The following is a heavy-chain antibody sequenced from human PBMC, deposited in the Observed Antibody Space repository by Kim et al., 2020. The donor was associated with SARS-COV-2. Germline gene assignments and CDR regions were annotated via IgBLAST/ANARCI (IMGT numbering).Heavy chain of an antibody. J-gene: IGHJ3*02. CDR1: GGTFSSYA. V-gene: IGHV1-69*04. D-gene: IGHD6-25*01. Sequence: SVKVSCKASGGTFSSYAISWVRQAPGQGLEWMGRIIPILGIANYAQKFQGRVTITADKSTSTAYMELSSLRSEDTAVYYCASEPGGPQRGIYDAFDIWGQGTMVTVSS. CDR3: ASEPGGPQRGIYDAFDI. CDR2: IIPILGIA.